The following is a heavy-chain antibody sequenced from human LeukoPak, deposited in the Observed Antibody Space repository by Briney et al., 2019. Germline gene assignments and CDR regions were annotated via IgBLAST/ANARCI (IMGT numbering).Heavy chain of an antibody. CDR1: GGSISSYY. CDR3: ARRESYTFDY. D-gene: IGHD3-10*01. CDR2: IYYSGSS. V-gene: IGHV4-59*08. J-gene: IGHJ4*02. Sequence: PSETLSLTCTVSGGSISSYYWSWIRQPQGKGLEWIGDIYYSGSSNYNPSLKSRVTTSIDTSKNQFSLRLSSVTAADTAVYYCARRESYTFDYWGQGTLVTVSS.